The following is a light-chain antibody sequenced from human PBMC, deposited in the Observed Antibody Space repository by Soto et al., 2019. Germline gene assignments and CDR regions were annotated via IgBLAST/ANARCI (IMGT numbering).Light chain of an antibody. CDR3: LQYNDYPYT. CDR2: AAS. J-gene: IGKJ2*01. V-gene: IGKV1-17*01. CDR1: QDIRNY. Sequence: DLQMTQSPPSLSASVGDRVTITCRANQDIRNYLGWYQQNPGKAPKRLIYAASSLQSGVPSRFSGSGSGTECTLTSSSRQLEDFATYFCLQYNDYPYTCGQGTKL.